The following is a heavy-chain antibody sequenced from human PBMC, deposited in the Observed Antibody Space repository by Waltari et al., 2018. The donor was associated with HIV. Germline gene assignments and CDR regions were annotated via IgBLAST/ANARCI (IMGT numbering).Heavy chain of an antibody. J-gene: IGHJ5*02. CDR2: ISWNSGSI. CDR3: AKDRGPFIAVAGT. CDR1: GFTFDDYA. Sequence: EVQLVESGGGLVQPGRSLRLSCAASGFTFDDYAMHWVRQPPGKGLEWVSGISWNSGSIDYADAVKGRFTIARDNTKKSLYLQRNSVRAEDTALYYCAKDRGPFIAVAGTWGQGTLVTVSS. D-gene: IGHD6-19*01. V-gene: IGHV3-9*01.